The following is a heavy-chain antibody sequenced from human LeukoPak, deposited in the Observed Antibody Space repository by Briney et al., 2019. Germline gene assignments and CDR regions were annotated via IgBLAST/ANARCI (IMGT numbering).Heavy chain of an antibody. CDR1: GGTFSSYA. Sequence: GASVKVSCKASGGTFSSYAISWVRQAPGQGLEWMGGIIPIFGTANYAQKFQGRVTITADESTSTAYMELSSLRSEDTALYYCAKDVFLVGAALSAFDIWGQGTMVTVSS. CDR2: IIPIFGTA. D-gene: IGHD1-26*01. CDR3: AKDVFLVGAALSAFDI. J-gene: IGHJ3*02. V-gene: IGHV1-69*13.